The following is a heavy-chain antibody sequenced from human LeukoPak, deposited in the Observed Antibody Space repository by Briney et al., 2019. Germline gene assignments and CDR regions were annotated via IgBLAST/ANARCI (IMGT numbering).Heavy chain of an antibody. CDR1: GFTFRSYG. Sequence: GSLRLSCAASGFTFRSYGMHWVRQAPGKGLEWVAFMAYGGSDKYYADSVKGRFTISRDNYKSTLYLQMNSLKNEDTAVYYCAKSYYYFDYWGQGTLVTVSS. CDR3: AKSYYYFDY. J-gene: IGHJ4*02. D-gene: IGHD1-26*01. V-gene: IGHV3-30*18. CDR2: MAYGGSDK.